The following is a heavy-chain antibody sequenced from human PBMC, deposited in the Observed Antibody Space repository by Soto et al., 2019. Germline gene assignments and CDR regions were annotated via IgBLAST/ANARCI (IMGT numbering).Heavy chain of an antibody. D-gene: IGHD5-18*01. Sequence: QVQLVQSGAEVKKPGASVTVSCKASGYTFTSYDINWVRQATGQGLEWMGWMNPNSGNTGYAHKFQGRVTMTRNTSISTAYMERSSVRSEDTAVYYCAKETSYGYVNWGQGTLVTVSS. CDR2: MNPNSGNT. CDR3: AKETSYGYVN. V-gene: IGHV1-8*01. J-gene: IGHJ4*02. CDR1: GYTFTSYD.